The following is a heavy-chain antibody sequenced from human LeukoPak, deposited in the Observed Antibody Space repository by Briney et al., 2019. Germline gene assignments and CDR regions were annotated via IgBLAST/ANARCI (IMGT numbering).Heavy chain of an antibody. CDR1: GGSISSYY. J-gene: IGHJ5*02. V-gene: IGHV4-59*08. CDR2: IYYSGST. Sequence: PSETLSLTCTVSGGSISSYYWSWIRQPPGKGLEWIGYIYYSGSTNYNPSLKSRVTISVDTSKNQFSLKLSSVTAADTAVYYCARLRGETYGSGSSDWFDPWGQGTLVTVPS. CDR3: ARLRGETYGSGSSDWFDP. D-gene: IGHD3-10*01.